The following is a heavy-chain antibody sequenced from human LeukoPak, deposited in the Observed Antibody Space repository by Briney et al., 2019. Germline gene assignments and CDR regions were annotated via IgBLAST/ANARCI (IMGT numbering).Heavy chain of an antibody. V-gene: IGHV3-7*01. J-gene: IGHJ4*02. CDR3: AREEDPYYGSGSYPPDY. CDR2: IKQDGSEK. CDR1: GFTFSSYW. Sequence: PGGSLRLSCAASGFTFSSYWMSWVRQAPGKGLEWVANIKQDGSEKYYVDSVKGRFTISRDNAKTSLYLQMNSLRAEDTAVYYCAREEDPYYGSGSYPPDYWGQGTLVTVSS. D-gene: IGHD3-10*01.